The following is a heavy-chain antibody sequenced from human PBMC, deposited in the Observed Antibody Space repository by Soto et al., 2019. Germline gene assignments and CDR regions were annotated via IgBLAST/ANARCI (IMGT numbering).Heavy chain of an antibody. CDR1: GYTFTSYD. V-gene: IGHV1-8*01. D-gene: IGHD2-15*01. CDR2: MNPNSGNT. Sequence: QVQLVQSGAEVKKPGASVKVSCKASGYTFTSYDINWVRQATGQGLEWMGWMNPNSGNTGYAQKFQGRVTMTRNTSISTAYMALSSLRSEDTAVYYCARMSVVVVAAAYGMDVWGQGTTVTVSS. J-gene: IGHJ6*02. CDR3: ARMSVVVVAAAYGMDV.